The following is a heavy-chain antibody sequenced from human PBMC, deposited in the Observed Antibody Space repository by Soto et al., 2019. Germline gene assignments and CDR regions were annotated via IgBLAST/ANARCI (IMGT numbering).Heavy chain of an antibody. J-gene: IGHJ4*02. CDR3: AHFTDYDFWSGSRRFDY. V-gene: IGHV2-5*02. D-gene: IGHD3-3*01. Sequence: QITLKESGPTLVKPTQTLTLTCTFSGFSLSTSGVGVGWIRQPPGKALEWLALIYWDDDKRYSPSLKSRLTITKDTSKNQVVLTMTNMDPVDTATYYCAHFTDYDFWSGSRRFDYWGQGTLVTVSS. CDR2: IYWDDDK. CDR1: GFSLSTSGVG.